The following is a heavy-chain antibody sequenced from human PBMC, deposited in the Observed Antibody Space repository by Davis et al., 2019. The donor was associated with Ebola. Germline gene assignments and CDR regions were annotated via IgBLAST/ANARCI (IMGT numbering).Heavy chain of an antibody. CDR2: IIPIFGTA. CDR1: GGTFSSYA. V-gene: IGHV1-69*06. Sequence: SVKVSCKASGGTFSSYAISWVRQAPGQGLEWMGGIIPIFGTANYAQKFQGRVTITADKSTSTAYMELRRLRSDDTARYYCARDVRGITGPSEYWGQGTLVTVSS. CDR3: ARDVRGITGPSEY. J-gene: IGHJ4*02. D-gene: IGHD1-1*01.